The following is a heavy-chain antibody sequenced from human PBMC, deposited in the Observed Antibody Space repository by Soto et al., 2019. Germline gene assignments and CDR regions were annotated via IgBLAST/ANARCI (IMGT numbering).Heavy chain of an antibody. CDR2: ISAYNGNT. J-gene: IGHJ3*02. Sequence: QVQLVQSGAEVKKPGASVKVSCKASGYTFTSYGISWVRQAPGQGLEWMGWISAYNGNTNYAQKLQGRVTMTTDTSTSTAYMELRSLRSDDTAVSYCARDRAYYYDSSGLDAFDIWGQGTMVTVSS. V-gene: IGHV1-18*01. D-gene: IGHD3-22*01. CDR3: ARDRAYYYDSSGLDAFDI. CDR1: GYTFTSYG.